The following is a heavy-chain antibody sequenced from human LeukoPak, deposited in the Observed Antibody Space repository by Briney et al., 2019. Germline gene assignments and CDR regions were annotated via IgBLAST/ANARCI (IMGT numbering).Heavy chain of an antibody. CDR1: GYTFTSYY. J-gene: IGHJ4*02. D-gene: IGHD4-17*01. V-gene: IGHV1-46*01. Sequence: ASVKVSCKASGYTFTSYYMHWVRQAPGQGLEWMGTIVPDGGRTNYAQKFQGRVTVTRDTSTSTVYMELSSLRSEDTAVYYCARVFTVTYAYFDYWGQGTLVTASS. CDR3: ARVFTVTYAYFDY. CDR2: IVPDGGRT.